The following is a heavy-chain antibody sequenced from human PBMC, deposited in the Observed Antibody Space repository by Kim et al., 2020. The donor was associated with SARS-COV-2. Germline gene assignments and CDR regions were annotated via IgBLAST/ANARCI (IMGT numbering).Heavy chain of an antibody. CDR1: GYTFTSYA. Sequence: ASVKVSCKASGYTFTSYAMHWVRQAPGQRLEWMGWINAGNGNTKYSQKFQGRVTITRDTSASTAYMELSSLRSEDTAVYYCARAARGAAPLDYWGQGTLVTVSS. CDR3: ARAARGAAPLDY. V-gene: IGHV1-3*01. J-gene: IGHJ4*02. D-gene: IGHD1-26*01. CDR2: INAGNGNT.